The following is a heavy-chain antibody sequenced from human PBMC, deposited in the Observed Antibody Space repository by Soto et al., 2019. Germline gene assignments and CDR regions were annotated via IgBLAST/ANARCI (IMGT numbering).Heavy chain of an antibody. Sequence: PSETLSLTCTVSGGSMRSYYWTWIRQPPGKGLEWLGCISYTGNTNYNPSLKSRVTISVDSSNNQFSLRLNSVTAADTALYYCARDRDYGDYDSWGQGTLVTSPQ. J-gene: IGHJ4*02. CDR2: ISYTGNT. D-gene: IGHD4-17*01. CDR1: GGSMRSYY. CDR3: ARDRDYGDYDS. V-gene: IGHV4-59*01.